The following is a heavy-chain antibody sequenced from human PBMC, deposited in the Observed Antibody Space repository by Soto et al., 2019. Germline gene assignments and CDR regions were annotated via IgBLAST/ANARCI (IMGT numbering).Heavy chain of an antibody. CDR3: ARHLGEGYFDY. Sequence: QLQLQESGPGLVKPSETLSLTCTVSGDSISSSTYFWGWVRQPPGKGLEWIGSIYYSGSTYYNPSLKRRVTISVDTAKNHFSLQVSSVTAADTAVYYCARHLGEGYFDYWGQGTLVTVSS. CDR2: IYYSGST. CDR1: GDSISSSTYF. V-gene: IGHV4-39*01. J-gene: IGHJ4*02.